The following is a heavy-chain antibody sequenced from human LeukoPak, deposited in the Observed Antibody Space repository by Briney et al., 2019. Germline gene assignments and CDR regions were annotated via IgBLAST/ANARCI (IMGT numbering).Heavy chain of an antibody. D-gene: IGHD3-3*01. Sequence: GGSLRLSRAASRFTLSTYWMSWVRQAPGKGLEWVAHIKQDGSQEYYVDSVKGRFTISRDSAKNSLYLQMNSLRAEDTAVYYCARGVPYDSWSGPHYSDYWGQGTLVTVSS. V-gene: IGHV3-7*01. J-gene: IGHJ4*02. CDR1: RFTLSTYW. CDR2: IKQDGSQE. CDR3: ARGVPYDSWSGPHYSDY.